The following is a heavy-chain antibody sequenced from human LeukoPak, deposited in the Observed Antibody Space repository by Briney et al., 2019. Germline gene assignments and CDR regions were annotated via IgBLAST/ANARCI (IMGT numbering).Heavy chain of an antibody. CDR3: ARDTGGYYDSSSQDAFDI. Sequence: GASVEVSCKASGYTFTGYYMHWVRQAPGQGLEWMGWINPNSGGTNYAQKFQGRVTMTRDTSISTAYMELSRLRSDDTAVYYCARDTGGYYDSSSQDAFDIWGQGTMVTVSS. CDR2: INPNSGGT. D-gene: IGHD3-22*01. V-gene: IGHV1-2*02. J-gene: IGHJ3*02. CDR1: GYTFTGYY.